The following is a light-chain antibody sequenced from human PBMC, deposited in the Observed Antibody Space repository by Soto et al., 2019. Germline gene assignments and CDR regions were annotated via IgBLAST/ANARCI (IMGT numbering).Light chain of an antibody. Sequence: EIVLTQSPSTLSLSPGERVTLSCRASQSVNSYLAWYQQKPGQAPRLLIYDASTRATGIPSRFSGSGSGTEFTLTISSLQSEDFAVYYCQQYNNWPLTFGGGTKVEIK. CDR2: DAS. CDR1: QSVNSY. J-gene: IGKJ4*01. V-gene: IGKV3-15*01. CDR3: QQYNNWPLT.